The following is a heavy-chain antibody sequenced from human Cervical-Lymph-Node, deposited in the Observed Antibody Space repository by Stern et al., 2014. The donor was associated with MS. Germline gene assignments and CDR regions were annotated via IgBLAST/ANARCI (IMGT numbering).Heavy chain of an antibody. J-gene: IGHJ5*02. CDR1: GYTLTELS. D-gene: IGHD3-3*01. CDR2: FDPEDGET. Sequence: QVQLVQSGAEVKKPGASVKVSCKVSGYTLTELSMHWVRQAPGKGLEWMGGFDPEDGETIYAQKFQGRVTMTEDTSTDTAYMELSSLRSEDTAVYYCATFSPFWSGYYMRGRNWFDPWGQGTLVTVSS. CDR3: ATFSPFWSGYYMRGRNWFDP. V-gene: IGHV1-24*01.